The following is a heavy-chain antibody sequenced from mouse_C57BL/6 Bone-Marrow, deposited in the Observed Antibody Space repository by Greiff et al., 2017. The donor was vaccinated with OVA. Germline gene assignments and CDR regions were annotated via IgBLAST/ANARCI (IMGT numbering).Heavy chain of an antibody. CDR2: IDPANGNT. CDR1: GFNIKNTY. V-gene: IGHV14-3*01. D-gene: IGHD2-5*01. Sequence: EVQLQESVAELVRPGASVKLSCTASGFNIKNTYMHWVKQRPEQGLEWIGRIDPANGNTKYAPKFQGKATITADPSSNTAYLQLSSLTSEDPAIYYCARWGTYSSNSEGFAYRGPEALGTVSA. J-gene: IGHJ3*01. CDR3: ARWGTYSSNSEGFAY.